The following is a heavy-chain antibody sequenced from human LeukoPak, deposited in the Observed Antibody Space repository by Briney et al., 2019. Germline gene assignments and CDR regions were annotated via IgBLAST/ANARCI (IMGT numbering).Heavy chain of an antibody. J-gene: IGHJ4*02. V-gene: IGHV3-21*01. Sequence: KPGGSLRLSCAASGFTFSSYSMNWVRQAPGKGLEWVSSISSSSSYIYYADSVKGRFTISRDNAKNSLYLQMNSLRAEDTAVYYCARDLYGGNSWSRRHHPKALGYWGQGTLVTVSS. CDR3: ARDLYGGNSWSRRHHPKALGY. CDR1: GFTFSSYS. CDR2: ISSSSSYI. D-gene: IGHD4-23*01.